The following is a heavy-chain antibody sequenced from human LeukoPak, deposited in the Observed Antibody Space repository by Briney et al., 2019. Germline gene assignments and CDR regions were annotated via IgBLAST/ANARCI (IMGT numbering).Heavy chain of an antibody. D-gene: IGHD2-2*01. J-gene: IGHJ3*02. CDR3: ARTVVEVRGASDVFDM. Sequence: GGSLRLFCGASGFIFDTSRMIWPPDARGKGVEWLTNIYLGGIDKYYVDSEKGRFTISRDNAKNSLYGQMDRQSVEDCAVYYCARTVVEVRGASDVFDMWGEGTMVTVSS. V-gene: IGHV3-7*01. CDR1: GFIFDTSR. CDR2: IYLGGIDK.